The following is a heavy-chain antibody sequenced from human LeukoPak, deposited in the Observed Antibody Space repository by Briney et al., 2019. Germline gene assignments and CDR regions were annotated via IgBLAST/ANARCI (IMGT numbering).Heavy chain of an antibody. Sequence: ASVKVSCKASGGTFSSYAISWVRQAPGQGLEWMGGIIPIFGTANYAQKFQGRVTITADKSTSTAYMELSSLRSEDTAVYYVARAAVAGPTVAFDIWGQGTMVTVSS. CDR3: ARAAVAGPTVAFDI. V-gene: IGHV1-69*06. D-gene: IGHD6-19*01. CDR2: IIPIFGTA. CDR1: GGTFSSYA. J-gene: IGHJ3*02.